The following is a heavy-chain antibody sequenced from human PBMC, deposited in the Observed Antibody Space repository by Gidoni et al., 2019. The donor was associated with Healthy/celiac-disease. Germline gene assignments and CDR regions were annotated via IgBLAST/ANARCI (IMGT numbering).Heavy chain of an antibody. D-gene: IGHD2-2*01. Sequence: EVQLGGSGGGLVQPGRSLRPSCTASGFPLGDYAMAWFRQAPGKGLEWVGFIRSKAYGGTTEYAASVKGRFTISRDDSKSIAYLQMNSLKTEDTAVYYCTRDDHPYCSSTSCFFGMDVWGQGTTVTVSS. CDR3: TRDDHPYCSSTSCFFGMDV. CDR2: IRSKAYGGTT. CDR1: GFPLGDYA. V-gene: IGHV3-49*03. J-gene: IGHJ6*02.